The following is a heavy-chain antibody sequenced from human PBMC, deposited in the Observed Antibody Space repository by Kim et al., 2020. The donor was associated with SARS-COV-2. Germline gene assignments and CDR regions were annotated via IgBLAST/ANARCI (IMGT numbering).Heavy chain of an antibody. Sequence: YADPVRGRISSARDNPKNTLYLQTSSLRAEDTAVYYCAKDSYGSGSPGMDVWGQGTTVTVSS. V-gene: IGHV3-23*01. CDR3: AKDSYGSGSPGMDV. D-gene: IGHD3-10*01. J-gene: IGHJ6*02.